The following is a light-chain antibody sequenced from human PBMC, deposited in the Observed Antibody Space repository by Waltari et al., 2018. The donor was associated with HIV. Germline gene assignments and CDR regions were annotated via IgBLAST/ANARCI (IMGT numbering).Light chain of an antibody. CDR2: DIS. CDR3: QQSNTFPLT. Sequence: DIQVTQSPSSVSASVGDRVTITCRASQGVSNWLAWYQQSPGKAPKLLIYDISTLESGVPSRFSGSGSGTDFTLTINSLQPEDFTTYYCQQSNTFPLTFGGGTKVEIK. V-gene: IGKV1-12*01. J-gene: IGKJ4*01. CDR1: QGVSNW.